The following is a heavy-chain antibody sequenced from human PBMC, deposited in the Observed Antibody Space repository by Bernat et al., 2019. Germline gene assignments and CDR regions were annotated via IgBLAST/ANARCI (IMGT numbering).Heavy chain of an antibody. D-gene: IGHD5-12*01. V-gene: IGHV3-30*02. CDR1: GFTFTSYG. CDR2: VRYDGSNK. Sequence: QVQLVESGGGVVQPGGSLRLSCAASGFTFTSYGMHWIRQAPGKGLEWVAFVRYDGSNKYYEESGKGRFTISKDNTKNTLYLKMNSLRAEDTAVYYCAKDESGMVATYWGQGTLVTVSA. J-gene: IGHJ4*02. CDR3: AKDESGMVATY.